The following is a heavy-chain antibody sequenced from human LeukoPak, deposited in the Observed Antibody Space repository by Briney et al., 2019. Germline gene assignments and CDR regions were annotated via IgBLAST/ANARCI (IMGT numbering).Heavy chain of an antibody. CDR1: GLTFSNYP. CDR2: MSSDGGST. J-gene: IGHJ5*02. V-gene: IGHV3-64*04. D-gene: IGHD6-19*01. Sequence: PGGSLRLSCSASGLTFSNYPMYWVRQAPGKGLEYVSGMSSDGGSTYYADSVKGRFTISRDNSKNTLYLQMNSLRAEDTAVYYCAPVAGSRGDWFDPWGQGTLVTVSS. CDR3: APVAGSRGDWFDP.